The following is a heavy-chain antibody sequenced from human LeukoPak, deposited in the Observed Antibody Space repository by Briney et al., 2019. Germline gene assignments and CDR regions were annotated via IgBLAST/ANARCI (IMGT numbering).Heavy chain of an antibody. V-gene: IGHV3-23*01. Sequence: AGGSLRLSCAASGFTFSSYAMRWVRHAQGKGLEWGSAISGSGGSTYYADSVKGRFTISRDNCKNTLYLQMNSLRAEDTVVYYCAKDQKQWLVYDAFDIWGQGTMVTVSS. D-gene: IGHD6-19*01. CDR1: GFTFSSYA. CDR2: ISGSGGST. CDR3: AKDQKQWLVYDAFDI. J-gene: IGHJ3*02.